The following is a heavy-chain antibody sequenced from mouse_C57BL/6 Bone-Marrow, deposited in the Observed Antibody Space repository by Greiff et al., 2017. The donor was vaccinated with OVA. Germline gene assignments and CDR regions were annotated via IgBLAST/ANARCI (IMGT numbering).Heavy chain of an antibody. V-gene: IGHV1-85*01. CDR1: GYTFTSYD. CDR3: SSPIYYYGSSPFAY. J-gene: IGHJ3*01. Sequence: LQQSGPELVKPGASVKLSCKASGYTFTSYDINWVKQRPGQGLEWIGWIYPRDGSTKYNEKFKGKATLTVDTSSSTAYMGLHSLTSEDSAVYFCSSPIYYYGSSPFAYWGQGTLVTVSA. CDR2: IYPRDGST. D-gene: IGHD1-1*01.